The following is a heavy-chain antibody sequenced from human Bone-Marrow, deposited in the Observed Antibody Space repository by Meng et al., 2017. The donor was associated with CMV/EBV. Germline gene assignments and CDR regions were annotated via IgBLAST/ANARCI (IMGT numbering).Heavy chain of an antibody. CDR1: GFTFSSYE. V-gene: IGHV3-48*03. D-gene: IGHD4-11*01. Sequence: GESLKISCAASGFTFSSYEMNWVRQAPGKGLEWVSYISSSGSTIYYADSVKGRFTISRDNAKNSLYLQMNSLRAEDTAVYYCTRHSPTTSEDGMDVWGQGTTVTVSS. CDR2: ISSSGSTI. J-gene: IGHJ6*02. CDR3: TRHSPTTSEDGMDV.